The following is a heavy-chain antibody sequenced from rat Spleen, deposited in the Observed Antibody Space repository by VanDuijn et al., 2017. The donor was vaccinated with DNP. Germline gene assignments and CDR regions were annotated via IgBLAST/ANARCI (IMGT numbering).Heavy chain of an antibody. Sequence: EVQLQESGPGLVKPSQPLSLTCSVTGSSITRTYWGWIRKFPGNKMEWIGHISYSGSTSYHPSLKSRIYITRDTSKNQFFLQLSSVTTEDTATYYCARWNLGTSTLDYWGQGVMVTVSS. CDR1: GSSITRTY. J-gene: IGHJ2*01. D-gene: IGHD1-5*01. V-gene: IGHV3-1*01. CDR2: ISYSGST. CDR3: ARWNLGTSTLDY.